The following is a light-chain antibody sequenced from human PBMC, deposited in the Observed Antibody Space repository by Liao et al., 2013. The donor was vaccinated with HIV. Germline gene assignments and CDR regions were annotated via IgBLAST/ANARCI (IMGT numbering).Light chain of an antibody. CDR2: QDT. CDR1: KLGDKY. J-gene: IGLJ3*02. V-gene: IGLV3-1*01. Sequence: SYELTQPPSVSVSPGQTASITCSGHKLGDKYACWFQQKPGQSPVLVIYQDTKRPSGIPERFSGSNSGNTATLTISRVEAGDEADYYCQVWDSSSDHPVFGGGTKLTVL. CDR3: QVWDSSSDHPV.